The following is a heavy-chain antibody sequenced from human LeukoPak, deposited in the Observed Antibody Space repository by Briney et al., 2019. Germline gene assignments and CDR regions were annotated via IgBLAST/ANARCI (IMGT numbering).Heavy chain of an antibody. V-gene: IGHV3-21*01. CDR1: GFTFSSYT. J-gene: IGHJ4*02. D-gene: IGHD6-13*01. CDR2: ISGSSYYI. CDR3: ARNPSSSWDTALLRDSAQDY. Sequence: PGGSLRLSCAASGFTFSSYTINWVRQAPGKGLEWVSSISGSSYYIYYADSVRGRFTISRDNAKNSVYLQMNSLRAEDTAVYYCARNPSSSWDTALLRDSAQDYWGQGTLVTVSS.